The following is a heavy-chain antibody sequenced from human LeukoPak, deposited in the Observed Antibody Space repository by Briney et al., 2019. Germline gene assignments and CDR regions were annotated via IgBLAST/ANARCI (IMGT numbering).Heavy chain of an antibody. D-gene: IGHD3-9*01. CDR3: AREPYFDWPDDAFDI. V-gene: IGHV1-18*01. CDR2: ISAYNGNT. J-gene: IGHJ3*02. CDR1: GYTFTSYG. Sequence: ASVKVSCKASGYTFTSYGISWVRQAPGQGLEWMGWISAYNGNTNYAQKLQGRVTMTTDTSTSTAYMELRSLRSDDTAVYYCAREPYFDWPDDAFDIWGQGTMVTVSS.